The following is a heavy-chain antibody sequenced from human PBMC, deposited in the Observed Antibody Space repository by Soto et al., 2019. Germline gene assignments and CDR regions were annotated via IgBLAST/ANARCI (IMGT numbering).Heavy chain of an antibody. CDR3: ARGGDYDILTGYRPIYYYYGMDV. CDR1: GGSISSYY. D-gene: IGHD3-9*01. J-gene: IGHJ6*02. V-gene: IGHV4-4*07. Sequence: QVQLQESGPGLVKPSETLSLPCTVSGGSISSYYWSWIRQPAGKGLEWIGRIYTSGSTNYNPSLRSRVTMSVDTSKNQFSLKLSSVTAADTAVYYCARGGDYDILTGYRPIYYYYGMDVWGQGTTVPVSS. CDR2: IYTSGST.